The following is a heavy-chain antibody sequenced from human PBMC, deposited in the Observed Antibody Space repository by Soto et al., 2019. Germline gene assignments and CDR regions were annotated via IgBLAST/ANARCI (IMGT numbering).Heavy chain of an antibody. Sequence: SLRLSCTVSVFAFRHNYFPCVRQAPGRGLEWFSYISVSGSPANHAASVNGGFTISRDDSKNSLYLQMNRQKTQDTAMYYCVTLQFSRRFYWGLGTRVTVSS. CDR3: VTLQFSRRFY. J-gene: IGHJ4*02. CDR1: VFAFRHNY. D-gene: IGHD4-4*01. CDR2: ISVSGSPA. V-gene: IGHV3-11*03.